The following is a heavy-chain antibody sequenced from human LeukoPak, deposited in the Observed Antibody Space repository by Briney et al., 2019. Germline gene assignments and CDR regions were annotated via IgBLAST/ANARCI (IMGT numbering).Heavy chain of an antibody. Sequence: SVKVSCKASGGSFSSYVISWVRQAPGQGLEWMGGRIPILGTTNPAQKFQGRLTITADESTSTAYMELNGLRVDDTAVYYCAREGPVGTDGFWGQGTLVTVSS. CDR1: GGSFSSYV. CDR2: RIPILGTT. CDR3: AREGPVGTDGF. V-gene: IGHV1-69*13. J-gene: IGHJ1*01. D-gene: IGHD5-24*01.